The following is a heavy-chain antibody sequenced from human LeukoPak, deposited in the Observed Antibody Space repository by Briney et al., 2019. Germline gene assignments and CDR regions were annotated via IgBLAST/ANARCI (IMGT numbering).Heavy chain of an antibody. J-gene: IGHJ5*02. Sequence: SVKVPCKSCGGTFSSYAISWVRQAPGQGLEWMGGIIPIFGTANYTQKFQGRVTITADESTSTAYMELSSLRSEDTAVYYCARQAGYCSSTSCSLNWFDPWGQGTLVTVSS. CDR1: GGTFSSYA. V-gene: IGHV1-69*13. CDR2: IIPIFGTA. CDR3: ARQAGYCSSTSCSLNWFDP. D-gene: IGHD2-2*03.